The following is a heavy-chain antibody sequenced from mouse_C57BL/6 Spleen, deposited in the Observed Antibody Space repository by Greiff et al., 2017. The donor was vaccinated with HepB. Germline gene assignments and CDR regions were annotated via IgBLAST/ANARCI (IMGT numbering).Heavy chain of an antibody. J-gene: IGHJ2*01. D-gene: IGHD1-1*01. CDR3: ARFPIYYYGSSSYFDY. V-gene: IGHV1-55*01. Sequence: QVQLQQPGAELVKPGASVKMSCKASGYTFTSYWITWVKQRPGQGLEWIGDIYPGSGSTNYNEKFKSKATLTVDTSSGTAYMQLSSLTSEDSAVYYCARFPIYYYGSSSYFDYWGQGTTLTVSS. CDR2: IYPGSGST. CDR1: GYTFTSYW.